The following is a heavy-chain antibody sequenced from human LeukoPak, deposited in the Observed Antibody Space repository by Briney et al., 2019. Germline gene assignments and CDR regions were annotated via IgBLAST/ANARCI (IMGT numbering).Heavy chain of an antibody. Sequence: GGSLRLSCAASGFTFSSYAMSWVRQAPGKGLEWVSAISGSGGSTYYADSVKGRFTISRDNAKNTLYLQMNSLRAEDTAVYYCARDLAYCGGDCYLYYFDYWGQGTLVTVSS. D-gene: IGHD2-21*02. CDR1: GFTFSSYA. J-gene: IGHJ4*02. V-gene: IGHV3-23*01. CDR2: ISGSGGST. CDR3: ARDLAYCGGDCYLYYFDY.